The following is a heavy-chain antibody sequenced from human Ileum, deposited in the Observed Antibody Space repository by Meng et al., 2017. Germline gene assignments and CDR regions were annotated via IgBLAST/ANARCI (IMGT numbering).Heavy chain of an antibody. CDR3: ATYGSGFTPPLDP. V-gene: IGHV4-4*02. J-gene: IGHJ5*02. D-gene: IGHD3-10*01. CDR1: GGSISNGKW. CDR2: ISQSGTT. Sequence: QVQLQEAGPGLGKPAGSRTRTCAVSGGSISNGKWWSWVRQPPGKGLEWIGEISQSGTTNYYPSLNSRVSISLDKANNHLSLTLTSVTAADTAVYYCATYGSGFTPPLDPWGQGILVTVSS.